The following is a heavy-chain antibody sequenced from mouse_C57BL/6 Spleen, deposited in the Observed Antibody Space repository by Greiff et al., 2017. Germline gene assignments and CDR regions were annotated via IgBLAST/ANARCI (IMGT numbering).Heavy chain of an antibody. V-gene: IGHV1-69*01. CDR2: IDPSDSYT. J-gene: IGHJ3*01. CDR1: GYTFTSYW. D-gene: IGHD1-1*02. CDR3: ARLNMAFAY. Sequence: QVQLQQPGAELVMPGASVKLSCKASGYTFTSYWMHWVKQRPGQGLEWIGEIDPSDSYTNYNQKFKGKSTLTVDKSSSPAYMQLSSLTSEDSAVYCCARLNMAFAYWGQGTLVTVSA.